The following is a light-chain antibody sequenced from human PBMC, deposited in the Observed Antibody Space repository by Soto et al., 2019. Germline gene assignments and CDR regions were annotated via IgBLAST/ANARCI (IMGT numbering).Light chain of an antibody. CDR2: GSA. Sequence: SVSPGEGATLSCRASQSVFSSLAWYQQRPGQAPRLLIYGSATRATGIPDRFSGSGSGTEFTLTISSLQSEDSAVYYCQQYHSWPAFGQGTKVDI. V-gene: IGKV3-15*01. J-gene: IGKJ1*01. CDR1: QSVFSS. CDR3: QQYHSWPA.